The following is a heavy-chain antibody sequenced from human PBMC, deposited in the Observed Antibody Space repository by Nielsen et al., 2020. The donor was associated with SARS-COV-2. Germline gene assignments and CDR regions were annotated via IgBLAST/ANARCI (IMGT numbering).Heavy chain of an antibody. CDR2: IYYSGST. Sequence: SETLSLTCTVSGYSISSSTYYWGWIRQPPGKGLEWIGSIYYSGSTYYNPSLKSRVTISADRSNNQFSLKLSSVTAADTAVYYCVRSIVGANDYWGQGTLVTVSS. V-gene: IGHV4-39*01. CDR3: VRSIVGANDY. CDR1: GYSISSSTYY. J-gene: IGHJ4*02. D-gene: IGHD1-26*01.